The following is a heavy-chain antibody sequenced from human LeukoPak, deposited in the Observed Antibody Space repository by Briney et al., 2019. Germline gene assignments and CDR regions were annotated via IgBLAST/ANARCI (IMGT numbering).Heavy chain of an antibody. CDR1: GYTFTSYY. Sequence: ASXKVSCKASGYTFTSYYIHWVRQAPGQGLEWMGLITPNRCCTNYPHTFPARVTMTRDTSISTAYMELSRLRSDDTAVYYCARTDIAVAGEPFDYWGQGTLVTVSS. CDR2: ITPNRCCT. V-gene: IGHV1-2*02. D-gene: IGHD6-19*01. CDR3: ARTDIAVAGEPFDY. J-gene: IGHJ4*02.